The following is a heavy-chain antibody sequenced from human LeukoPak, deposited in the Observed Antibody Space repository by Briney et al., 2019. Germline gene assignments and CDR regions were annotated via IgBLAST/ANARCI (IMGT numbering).Heavy chain of an antibody. Sequence: ASVTVTCKSSGFTFTDHYIQWERPGPGQGLGWMGYICPHSTFIISPKEFPGRVTLTRDASMSTAYMDLNRLTSDDKAVDDCVRGGVGQLSNLFDCGSEGTLVTVSS. CDR1: GFTFTDHY. D-gene: IGHD2-8*01. CDR3: VRGGVGQLSNLFDC. J-gene: IGHJ4*02. CDR2: ICPHSTFI. V-gene: IGHV1-2*02.